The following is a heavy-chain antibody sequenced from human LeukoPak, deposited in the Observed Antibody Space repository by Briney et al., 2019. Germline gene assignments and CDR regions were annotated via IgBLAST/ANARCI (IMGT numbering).Heavy chain of an antibody. Sequence: GGSLRLSCAASGFTFSSYAMHWVRQAPGKGLEYVSAISSNGGSTYYANSVKGRFTISRDNSKNTLYLQMGSLRAEDMAVYYCARDRSSTTVTTVGVYWGQGILVTVSS. CDR1: GFTFSSYA. CDR3: ARDRSSTTVTTVGVY. D-gene: IGHD4-17*01. V-gene: IGHV3-64*01. CDR2: ISSNGGST. J-gene: IGHJ4*02.